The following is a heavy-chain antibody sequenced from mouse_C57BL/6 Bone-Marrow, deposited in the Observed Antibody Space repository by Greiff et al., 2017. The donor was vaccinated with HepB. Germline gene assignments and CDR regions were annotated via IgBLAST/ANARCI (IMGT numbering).Heavy chain of an antibody. CDR3: ASPITTAYYYAMDY. CDR2: IDPEDGDT. Sequence: VQLKQSGAELVKPGASVKLSCTASGFNIKDYYMHWVKQRPEQGLEWIGRIDPEDGDTKYAPKFQGKATITADTSSNTAYLQLSSLTSEDTAVYYCASPITTAYYYAMDYWGQGASVTVSS. D-gene: IGHD1-1*01. V-gene: IGHV14-2*01. CDR1: GFNIKDYY. J-gene: IGHJ4*01.